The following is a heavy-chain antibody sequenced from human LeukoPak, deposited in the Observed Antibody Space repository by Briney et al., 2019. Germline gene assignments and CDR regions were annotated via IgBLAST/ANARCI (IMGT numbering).Heavy chain of an antibody. Sequence: SETLSLTCTVSGGSISSSSYYWGWIRQPPGKGLEWIGSIYYSGSTNYNPSLKSRVTISVDTSKNQFSLKLSSVTAADTAVYYCARRTGDWFDPWGQGTLVTVSS. CDR1: GGSISSSSYY. V-gene: IGHV4-39*07. CDR3: ARRTGDWFDP. D-gene: IGHD1-14*01. CDR2: IYYSGST. J-gene: IGHJ5*02.